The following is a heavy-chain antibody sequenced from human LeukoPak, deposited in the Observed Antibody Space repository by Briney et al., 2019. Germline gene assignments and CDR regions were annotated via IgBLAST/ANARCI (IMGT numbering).Heavy chain of an antibody. D-gene: IGHD3-10*01. J-gene: IGHJ4*02. CDR2: IHFSGST. Sequence: SETLSLTCTVPGASISGYYWSWIRQPPGKGLECIGHIHFSGSTYYNPPRQGPITISVDTTKNQFSLKVSSVTATDTALYYCARVLKACNSGYYSDYWGPGTLVTVSS. CDR1: GASISGYY. V-gene: IGHV4-59*01. CDR3: ARVLKACNSGYYSDY.